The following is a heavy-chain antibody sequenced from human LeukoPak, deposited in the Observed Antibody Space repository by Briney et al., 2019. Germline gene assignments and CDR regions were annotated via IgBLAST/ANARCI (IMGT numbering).Heavy chain of an antibody. CDR1: GGSFSGYY. CDR3: ARCLGYSYSEGDAFDI. D-gene: IGHD5-18*01. Sequence: PSETLSLTCAVSGGSFSGYYWSWLRQPPGKGLEWIGEINHSGSTNYNPSLKSRVTISVDTSKNQFSLKLSSVTAADTAVYYCARCLGYSYSEGDAFDIWGQGRMVTVSS. CDR2: INHSGST. V-gene: IGHV4-34*01. J-gene: IGHJ3*02.